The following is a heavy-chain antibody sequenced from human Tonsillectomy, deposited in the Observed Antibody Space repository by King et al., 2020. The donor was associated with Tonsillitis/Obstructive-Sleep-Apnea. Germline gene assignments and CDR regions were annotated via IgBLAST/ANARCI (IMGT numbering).Heavy chain of an antibody. CDR1: GGSISSSSYY. CDR3: ARHGERPGPFDY. CDR2: XYXSGST. J-gene: IGHJ4*02. Sequence: QLQESGPGLVKPSETLSLTCTVSGGSISSSSYYWGWIRQPPGKGLEWXGXXYXSGSTYYNPSLKSRVTISVDTSKNQFSLKLSSVTAADTAVYYCARHGERPGPFDYWGQGTLVTVSS. V-gene: IGHV4-39*01. D-gene: IGHD2-21*01.